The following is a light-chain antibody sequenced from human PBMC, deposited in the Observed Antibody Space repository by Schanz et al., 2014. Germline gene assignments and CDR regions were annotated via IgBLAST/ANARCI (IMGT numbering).Light chain of an antibody. CDR3: SSYTAITTAVV. CDR2: DVS. V-gene: IGLV2-14*02. J-gene: IGLJ2*01. CDR1: SSDVGSYNL. Sequence: QSALTQPASVSGSPGQSITISCTGTSSDVGSYNLVSWYQQHPGKAPKLMIYDVSNRPSGISNRFSGSKSDNTASLTISGLQADDEADYYCSSYTAITTAVVFGGGTKLTVL.